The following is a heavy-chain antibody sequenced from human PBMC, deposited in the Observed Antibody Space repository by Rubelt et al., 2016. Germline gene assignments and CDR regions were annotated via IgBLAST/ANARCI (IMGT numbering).Heavy chain of an antibody. D-gene: IGHD5-18*01. CDR1: GGSISSYY. CDR2: IHYSGSA. J-gene: IGHJ4*02. V-gene: IGHV4-59*01. Sequence: VQLQESGPGLVKPSETLSLTCTVSGGSISSYYWSWIRQPPGKGLEWIGYIHYSGSANYNPSLKSRVTISVDTSKNQFSLKLSSVTAADTAMYYCARDRHSYGFWGQGTLVTVSS. CDR3: ARDRHSYGF.